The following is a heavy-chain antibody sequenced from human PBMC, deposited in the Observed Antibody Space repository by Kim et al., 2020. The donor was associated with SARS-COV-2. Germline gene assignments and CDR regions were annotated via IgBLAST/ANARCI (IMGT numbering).Heavy chain of an antibody. CDR3: ARHRYSGSFFFDY. Sequence: PSLKSGDTITVDKSKNQIYLMLSSVTAADTAVYYCARHRYSGSFFFDYWGQGTLVTVSS. V-gene: IGHV4-39*01. J-gene: IGHJ4*02. D-gene: IGHD1-26*01.